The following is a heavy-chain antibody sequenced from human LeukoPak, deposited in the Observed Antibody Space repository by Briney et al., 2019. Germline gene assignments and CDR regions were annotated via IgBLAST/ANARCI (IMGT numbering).Heavy chain of an antibody. V-gene: IGHV3-30*18. CDR2: ISYDGSNK. Sequence: GGSLRLSCAASGFTFSSYGMHWVRQAPGKGLEWVAVISYDGSNKYYADSVKGRFTISRDNSKNTLYLQMNSLRAEDTAVYYCAKEDYWGQRTLVTVSS. J-gene: IGHJ4*02. CDR3: AKEDY. CDR1: GFTFSSYG.